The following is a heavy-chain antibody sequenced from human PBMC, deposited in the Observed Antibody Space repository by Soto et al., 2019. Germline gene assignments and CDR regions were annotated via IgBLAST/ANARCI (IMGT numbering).Heavy chain of an antibody. D-gene: IGHD3-16*02. CDR3: ARVLADDYVWGSYRPLHFDY. J-gene: IGHJ4*02. Sequence: QVQLQESGPGLVKPSQTLSLTCTVSGGSISSGDYYWSWIRQPPGKGLEWIGYIYYSGSTYYNPSLKGVVTISVDTSKNECSLKLSSVTVADTAVYYCARVLADDYVWGSYRPLHFDYWGQGTLVTVSS. V-gene: IGHV4-30-4*01. CDR1: GGSISSGDYY. CDR2: IYYSGST.